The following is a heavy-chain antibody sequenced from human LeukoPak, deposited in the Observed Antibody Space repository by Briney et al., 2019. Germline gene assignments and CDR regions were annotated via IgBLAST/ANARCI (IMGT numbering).Heavy chain of an antibody. V-gene: IGHV3-23*01. Sequence: GGSLRLSCAASGFSLSSYAMSWVRQAPGKGLEWVSAISSTDAGTYHADSVRGRFTISRDSSKNTLYLQMNSLRAEDTAVYYCAKTLGYCSGGSCYSGVIDYWGQGTLVTVSS. J-gene: IGHJ4*02. CDR3: AKTLGYCSGGSCYSGVIDY. CDR2: ISSTDAGT. D-gene: IGHD2-15*01. CDR1: GFSLSSYA.